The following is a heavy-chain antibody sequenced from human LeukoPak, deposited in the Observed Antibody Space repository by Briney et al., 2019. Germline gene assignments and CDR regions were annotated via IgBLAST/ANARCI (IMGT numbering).Heavy chain of an antibody. CDR2: INHSGST. V-gene: IGHV4-34*01. Sequence: SETLSLTCAVYGGSFSGYYWSWIRQPPGKGLEWIGEINHSGSTNYNPSLKSRVTISVDTSKNQFSLKLSSVTAADTAVYYCATSTPTSGSYYKSYYYYYGTDVWGKGTTVTVSS. CDR3: ATSTPTSGSYYKSYYYYYGTDV. CDR1: GGSFSGYY. D-gene: IGHD3-10*01. J-gene: IGHJ6*04.